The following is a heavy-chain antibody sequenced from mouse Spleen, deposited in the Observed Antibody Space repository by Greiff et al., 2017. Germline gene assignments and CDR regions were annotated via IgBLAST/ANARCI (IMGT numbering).Heavy chain of an antibody. CDR1: GYAFSSSW. CDR2: IYPGDGDT. CDR3: ARGGDGYYFAY. V-gene: IGHV1-82*01. J-gene: IGHJ3*01. D-gene: IGHD2-3*01. Sequence: QVHVKQSGPELVKPGASVKISCKASGYAFSSSWMNWVKQRPGKGLEWIGRIYPGDGDTNYNGKFKGKATLTADKSSSTAYMQLSSLTSEDSAVYFCARGGDGYYFAYWGQGTLVTVSA.